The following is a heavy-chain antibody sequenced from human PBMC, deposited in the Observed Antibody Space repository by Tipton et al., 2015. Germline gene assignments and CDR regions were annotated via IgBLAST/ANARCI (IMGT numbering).Heavy chain of an antibody. J-gene: IGHJ4*02. V-gene: IGHV4-39*07. CDR1: GGSISSSSYY. D-gene: IGHD6-6*01. CDR2: INHSGST. Sequence: TLSLTCTVSGGSISSSSYYWGWIRQPPGKGLEWIGEINHSGSTKYNPSLKSRVTMSVDTSKNQFSLKLNSVIAADTAVYYCARVRGAARADYWGQGTLVTVSS. CDR3: ARVRGAARADY.